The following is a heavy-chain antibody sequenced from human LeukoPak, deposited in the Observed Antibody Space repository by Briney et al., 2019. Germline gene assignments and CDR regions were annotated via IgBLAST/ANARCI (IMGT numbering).Heavy chain of an antibody. V-gene: IGHV4-34*01. J-gene: IGHJ4*02. CDR1: GGSFSGYY. Sequence: ASETLSLTCAVYGGSFSGYYWTWIRQFPGMGLEWIGEIIHSGSTNYNPSLTSRVTPSVDTSKNQFSLQLSSVTAADTAVYYCARGILVTVYAAFDYWGQGSLVTVSS. CDR2: IIHSGST. CDR3: ARGILVTVYAAFDY. D-gene: IGHD2-8*01.